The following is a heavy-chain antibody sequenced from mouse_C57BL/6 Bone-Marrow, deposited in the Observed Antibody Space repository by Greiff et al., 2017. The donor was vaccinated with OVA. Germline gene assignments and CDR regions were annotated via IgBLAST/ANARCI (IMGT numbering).Heavy chain of an antibody. CDR1: GYTFTSYW. Sequence: QVQLQQPGAELVKPGASVKLSCKASGYTFTSYWMQWVKQRPGQGLEWIGEIDPSDSYTNYNQKFKGKATLTVDTSSSTAYMQLSSLTSEDSAVYYCAKDYGRYVDYWGQGTTLTVSS. D-gene: IGHD1-1*01. CDR2: IDPSDSYT. J-gene: IGHJ2*01. CDR3: AKDYGRYVDY. V-gene: IGHV1-50*01.